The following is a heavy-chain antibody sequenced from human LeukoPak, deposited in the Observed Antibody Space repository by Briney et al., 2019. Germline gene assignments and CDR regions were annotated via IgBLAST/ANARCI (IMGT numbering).Heavy chain of an antibody. D-gene: IGHD3-22*01. CDR1: GFTFSSYS. CDR2: ISSSSSYI. Sequence: PGGSPRLSCAASGFTFSSYSMNWVRQAPGKGLEWASSISSSSSYIYYADSVKGRFTISRDNAKNSLYLQMNSLRAEDTAVYYCVRDGHYCDSSGPVSWGQGTLVTVSS. CDR3: VRDGHYCDSSGPVS. J-gene: IGHJ4*02. V-gene: IGHV3-21*01.